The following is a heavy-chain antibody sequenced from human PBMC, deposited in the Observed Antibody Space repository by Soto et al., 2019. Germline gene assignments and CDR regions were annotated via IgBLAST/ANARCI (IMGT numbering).Heavy chain of an antibody. V-gene: IGHV4-39*01. CDR2: IYYSGST. Sequence: QLQLQESGPGLVKPSETLSLTCTVSGGSISSSSYYWGWIRQPPGKGLEWIGSIYYSGSTYYNPSLKSRVTISVDTSKNQFSLKLSSVTAADTAVYYCARVKAAGRYYFDYWGQGTLVTVSS. CDR3: ARVKAAGRYYFDY. J-gene: IGHJ4*02. D-gene: IGHD6-13*01. CDR1: GGSISSSSYY.